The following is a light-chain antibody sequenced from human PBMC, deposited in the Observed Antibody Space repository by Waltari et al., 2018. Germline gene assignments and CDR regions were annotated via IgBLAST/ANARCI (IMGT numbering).Light chain of an antibody. V-gene: IGLV2-14*03. CDR3: SSYAPSSTV. Sequence: QSALTQPASVSGSPGQSIPISCPGTSSDIGGYDYVSWYQQHPGKAPKLMIYDIIKRPSGVSDRFSGSKSGNTASLTISGLQAEDEADYYCSSYAPSSTVFGGGTKLTVL. J-gene: IGLJ2*01. CDR1: SSDIGGYDY. CDR2: DII.